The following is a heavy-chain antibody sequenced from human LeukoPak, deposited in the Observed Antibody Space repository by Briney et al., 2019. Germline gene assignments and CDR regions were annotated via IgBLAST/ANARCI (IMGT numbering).Heavy chain of an antibody. CDR2: MEEDGSAT. J-gene: IGHJ4*02. CDR1: AFSSNTYS. D-gene: IGHD3-16*01. Sequence: GGSLRLSCAADSAFSSNTYSWIRQTPGKGLEWVAKMEEDGSATYYVDSVKGRFTISRDNAKRSLYLQMSSLKVEDTAVYYCARGGASHFESWGQGTLVTVST. CDR3: ARGGASHFES. V-gene: IGHV3-7*04.